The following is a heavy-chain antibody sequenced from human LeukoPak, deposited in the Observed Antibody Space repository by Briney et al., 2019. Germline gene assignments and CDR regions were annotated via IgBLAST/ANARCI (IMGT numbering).Heavy chain of an antibody. CDR2: IYHSGST. D-gene: IGHD1-14*01. Sequence: PSQTLSLTCAVSGGSISSGGYSWSWIRQPPGKGLEWIGYIYHSGSTYYNPSLKGRVTISLDTSKNQFSLKLTSVTAADTAVYYCARPSGGTPFKRFDYWGEGTLVTVSS. CDR1: GGSISSGGYS. CDR3: ARPSGGTPFKRFDY. V-gene: IGHV4-30-2*01. J-gene: IGHJ4*02.